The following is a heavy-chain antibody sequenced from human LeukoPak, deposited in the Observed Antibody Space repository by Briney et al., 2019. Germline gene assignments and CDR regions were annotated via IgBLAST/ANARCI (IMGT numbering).Heavy chain of an antibody. J-gene: IGHJ4*02. V-gene: IGHV1-69*13. CDR1: GGTFGSYA. D-gene: IGHD2-21*02. CDR2: IIPIFGTA. CDR3: ATYCGGDCYSFDY. Sequence: SVKVSCKASGGTFGSYAISWVRQAPGQGLEWMGGIIPIFGTANYAQKFQGRVTITADESTSSAYMELSSLRSEDTAVYYCATYCGGDCYSFDYWSQGTLVTVSS.